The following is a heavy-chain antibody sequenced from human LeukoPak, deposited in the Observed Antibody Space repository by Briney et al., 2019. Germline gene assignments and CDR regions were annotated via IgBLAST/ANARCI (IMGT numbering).Heavy chain of an antibody. Sequence: QPGGSLRLSCAATGLTVSSNFTSWVRQAPGGGPEWVANIKEDESEKNYADSVKGRFTISRDNAKNSLYLQMNSLRTEDTAVYYCARDSSPYSTNWCDAFDIWGQGTMVTVSA. CDR1: GLTVSSNF. D-gene: IGHD6-13*01. CDR2: IKEDESEK. V-gene: IGHV3-7*01. J-gene: IGHJ3*02. CDR3: ARDSSPYSTNWCDAFDI.